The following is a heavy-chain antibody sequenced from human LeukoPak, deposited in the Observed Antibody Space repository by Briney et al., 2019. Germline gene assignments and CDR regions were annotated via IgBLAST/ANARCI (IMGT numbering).Heavy chain of an antibody. D-gene: IGHD2-2*01. CDR1: GFTFSTFA. Sequence: GGSLRLSCAASGFTFSTFAMSWGRQAPGKGLEWVSTITRSGAAKYYADSVKGRFTISRDNSKNTLYLQMNSLRAEDTAVYYYAKGRESVGYCSSTSCPGFQHWGQGTLVTVSS. J-gene: IGHJ1*01. CDR3: AKGRESVGYCSSTSCPGFQH. CDR2: ITRSGAAK. V-gene: IGHV3-23*01.